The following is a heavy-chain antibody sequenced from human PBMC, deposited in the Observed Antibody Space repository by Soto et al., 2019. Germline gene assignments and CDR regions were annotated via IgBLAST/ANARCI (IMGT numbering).Heavy chain of an antibody. D-gene: IGHD2-15*01. CDR3: ASAPLGYCSGGSCPPYYYYYGMDV. J-gene: IGHJ6*02. Sequence: SVKVSCKASGGTFSSYAISWVRQAPGQGLEWMGGIIPIFGTANYAQKFQGRVTITADESTSTAYMELSSLRSEDTAVYYCASAPLGYCSGGSCPPYYYYYGMDVWGQGTTVTVSS. CDR2: IIPIFGTA. V-gene: IGHV1-69*13. CDR1: GGTFSSYA.